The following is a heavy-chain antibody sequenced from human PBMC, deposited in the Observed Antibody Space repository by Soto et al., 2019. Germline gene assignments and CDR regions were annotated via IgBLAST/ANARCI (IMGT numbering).Heavy chain of an antibody. V-gene: IGHV1-69*06. Sequence: SVKVSCKASGGTFSSYAISWVRQAPGQGLEWMGGIIPIFGTANYAQKFQGRVTITADKSTSTAYMELSSLRSEDTAVYYCASPVGKQQLVLVGLYYYYSMDVWGQGTTVTVSS. D-gene: IGHD6-13*01. CDR2: IIPIFGTA. CDR3: ASPVGKQQLVLVGLYYYYSMDV. J-gene: IGHJ6*02. CDR1: GGTFSSYA.